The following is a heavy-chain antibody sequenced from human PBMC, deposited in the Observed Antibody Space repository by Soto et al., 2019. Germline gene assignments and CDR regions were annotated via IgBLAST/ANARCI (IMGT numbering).Heavy chain of an antibody. D-gene: IGHD6-13*01. Sequence: EVHLVESGGGLVKPGGSLRLSCVASGFTFTSAWLTWVRQAPGKGLEWVARIKSKTSGETTDYAAPVKGRFTISRDDSKTTVYLQMNSLNTEDTAIYYCIIDIASSGVGELDYWGQGTLVTVSS. CDR2: IKSKTSGETT. CDR1: GFTFTSAW. V-gene: IGHV3-15*01. J-gene: IGHJ4*02. CDR3: IIDIASSGVGELDY.